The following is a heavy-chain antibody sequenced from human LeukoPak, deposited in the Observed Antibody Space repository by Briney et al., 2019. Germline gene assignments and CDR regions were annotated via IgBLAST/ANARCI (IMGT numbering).Heavy chain of an antibody. CDR2: IYYTGST. J-gene: IGHJ4*02. CDR1: GGSISSSSYY. V-gene: IGHV4-39*01. D-gene: IGHD1-26*01. Sequence: SETLSLTCTVSGGSISSSSYYWGWIRQPPGKGLEWIGTIYYTGSTYYNPSLKSRVTISVDTSKNQFSLKLSSVTASDTAVYFCARPRDRWDLLFLDSWGQGILVTVSS. CDR3: ARPRDRWDLLFLDS.